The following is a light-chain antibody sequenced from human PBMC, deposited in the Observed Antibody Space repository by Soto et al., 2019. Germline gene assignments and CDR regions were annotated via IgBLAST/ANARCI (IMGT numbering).Light chain of an antibody. CDR3: QQSYNATIT. CDR2: KAS. CDR1: QTISSW. J-gene: IGKJ5*01. Sequence: DIQMTQSPSTLSASVVDRVTITCRASQTISSWLAWYQQKTGKATKLLIYKASTLKSGVTSRFSGSGSGTDFTLNISSLQPEDFATYYCQQSYNATITVGPGTRWRL. V-gene: IGKV1-5*03.